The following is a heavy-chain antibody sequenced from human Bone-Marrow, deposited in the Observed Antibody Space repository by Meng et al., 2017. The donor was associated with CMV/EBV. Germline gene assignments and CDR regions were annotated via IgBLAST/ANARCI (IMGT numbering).Heavy chain of an antibody. CDR1: GYTFTSYY. CDR3: ARDNVYSKYDLRAGADY. Sequence: ASVKVSCKASGYTFTSYYMHWVRQAPGQGLEWMGIINPSGGSTSYAQKFQGRVTMTRDTSTSTAYMELSSLRAEDTAVYYCARDNVYSKYDLRAGADYWGQGTLVTVSS. D-gene: IGHD4-11*01. CDR2: INPSGGST. J-gene: IGHJ4*02. V-gene: IGHV1-46*01.